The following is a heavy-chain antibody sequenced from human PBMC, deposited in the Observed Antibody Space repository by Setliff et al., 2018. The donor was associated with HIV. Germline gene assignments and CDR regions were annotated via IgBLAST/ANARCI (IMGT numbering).Heavy chain of an antibody. J-gene: IGHJ4*02. CDR3: ARDRIPKRGYTYREPDFDS. Sequence: ASVKVSCKASGSTFTSHTIHWVRQAPGQGLEWMGWINTGNGNTKYSQKFQDRVTITRDTSASTGYIEVNSLRPEDTAVYYCARDRIPKRGYTYREPDFDSWGQGTLVTVSS. D-gene: IGHD3-16*02. V-gene: IGHV1-3*04. CDR1: GSTFTSHT. CDR2: INTGNGNT.